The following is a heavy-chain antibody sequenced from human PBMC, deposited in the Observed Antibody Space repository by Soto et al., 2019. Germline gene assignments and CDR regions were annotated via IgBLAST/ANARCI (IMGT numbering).Heavy chain of an antibody. D-gene: IGHD3-10*01. J-gene: IGHJ4*02. CDR3: ARGFVVSYYYGSGSSIDY. CDR1: GGSFSGYY. V-gene: IGHV4-34*01. CDR2: INHSGST. Sequence: PSETLSLTCAVYGGSFSGYYWSWIRQPPGKGLEWIGEINHSGSTNYNPSLKSRVTISVDTSKNQFSLKLSSVTAADTAVYYCARGFVVSYYYGSGSSIDYWGQGTLVTVSS.